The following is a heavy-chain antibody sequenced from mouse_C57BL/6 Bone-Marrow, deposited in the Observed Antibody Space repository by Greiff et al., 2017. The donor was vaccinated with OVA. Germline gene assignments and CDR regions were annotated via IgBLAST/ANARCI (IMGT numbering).Heavy chain of an antibody. CDR1: GYTFTNYW. CDR3: ARSDSYGDGYFDD. Sequence: QVQLQESGAELVRPGTSVKMSCKASGYTFTNYWIGWVKQRPGHGLEWIGDIYPGGGYTNYNEKFKGQATLTADKSSSTAYMQLSSLTSEDYAIDYCARSDSYGDGYFDDWGQGTTLTVSS. D-gene: IGHD2-13*01. V-gene: IGHV1-63*01. CDR2: IYPGGGYT. J-gene: IGHJ2*01.